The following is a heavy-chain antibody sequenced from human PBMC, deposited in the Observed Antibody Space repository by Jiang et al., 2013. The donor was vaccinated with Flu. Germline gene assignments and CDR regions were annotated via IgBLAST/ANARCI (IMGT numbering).Heavy chain of an antibody. CDR1: DGSISSSSW. CDR2: ISLSGNT. CDR3: AREGRDYDSSGYYHYYYGMDV. V-gene: IGHV4-4*02. Sequence: GPGLVKPSGTLSLSCAVSDGSISSSSWWTWVRQPPGKGLEWIGEISLSGNTNYNPSLRSRVIISIDKSKNHFSLRLSSVTAADTAVYYCAREGRDYDSSGYYHYYYGMDVWGKGPRSPSPQ. J-gene: IGHJ6*04. D-gene: IGHD3-22*01.